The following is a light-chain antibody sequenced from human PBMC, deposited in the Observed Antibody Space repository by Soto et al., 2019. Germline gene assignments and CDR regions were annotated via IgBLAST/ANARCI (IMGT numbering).Light chain of an antibody. CDR1: SSDVGGYNY. CDR3: NSYAGSNIV. CDR2: EVY. Sequence: QPALTQPPSASGSPGQSVTISCTGTSSDVGGYNYVSWYQQHPGQAPKLMIYEVYKRPSGVPDRFSGSKSGNTASLTVSGLQAEDEADYYCNSYAGSNIVFGTGTKVTVL. J-gene: IGLJ1*01. V-gene: IGLV2-8*01.